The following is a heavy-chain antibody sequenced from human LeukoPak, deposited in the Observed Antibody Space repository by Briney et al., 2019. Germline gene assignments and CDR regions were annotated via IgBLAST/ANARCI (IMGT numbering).Heavy chain of an antibody. CDR2: IYYSGST. V-gene: IGHV4-59*01. CDR1: GGSISSYY. J-gene: IGHJ6*03. Sequence: SSETLSLTCTVSGGSISSYYWSWIRQPPGKGLEWIGYIYYSGSTNYNPSLKSRVTISVDTSKNQFSLKLSSVTAADTAVYYCARVVANACYYYYYMDVWGKGTTVTVSS. D-gene: IGHD5-12*01. CDR3: ARVVANACYYYYYMDV.